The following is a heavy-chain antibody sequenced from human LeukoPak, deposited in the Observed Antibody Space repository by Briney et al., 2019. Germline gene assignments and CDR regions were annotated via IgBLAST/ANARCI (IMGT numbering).Heavy chain of an antibody. V-gene: IGHV4-59*01. CDR1: GGSISSYY. CDR2: IYYSGST. CDR3: ARGAAGYSYG. D-gene: IGHD5-18*01. J-gene: IGHJ4*02. Sequence: EPSETLSLTCTVSGGSISSYYWSWIRQPPGKGLEWIGYIYYSGSTNYNPSLKSRVTISIDTSKNQFSLRLSSVTAADTAVYYCARGAAGYSYGWGQGTLVTVSS.